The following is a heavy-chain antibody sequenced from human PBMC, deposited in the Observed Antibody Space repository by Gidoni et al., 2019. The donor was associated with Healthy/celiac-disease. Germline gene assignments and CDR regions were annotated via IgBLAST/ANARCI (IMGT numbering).Heavy chain of an antibody. D-gene: IGHD3-22*01. CDR1: GYSISSGYY. V-gene: IGHV4-38-2*02. CDR2: IYHSGST. Sequence: QVQLQESGPGLVKPSETLSLTCTVSGYSISSGYYWGWIRQPPGKGLEWIGSIYHSGSTYYNPSLKSRVTISVDTSKNQFSLKLSSVTAADTAVYYCARAIYYYDSSGYYWWGQGTLVTVSS. CDR3: ARAIYYYDSSGYYW. J-gene: IGHJ4*02.